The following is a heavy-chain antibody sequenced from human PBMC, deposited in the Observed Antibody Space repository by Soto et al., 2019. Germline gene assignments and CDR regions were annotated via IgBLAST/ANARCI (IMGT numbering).Heavy chain of an antibody. CDR1: GFTFSSYG. CDR3: ARESETGDTAMVTLNY. Sequence: QVQLVESGGGVVQPGRSLRLSCAASGFTFSSYGMHWVRQAPGKGLEWVAVIWYDGSNKYYADSVKGRFTISRDNSKNTLYLQMNSLRAEDTAVYYCARESETGDTAMVTLNYWGQGTLVTVSS. D-gene: IGHD5-18*01. J-gene: IGHJ4*02. V-gene: IGHV3-33*01. CDR2: IWYDGSNK.